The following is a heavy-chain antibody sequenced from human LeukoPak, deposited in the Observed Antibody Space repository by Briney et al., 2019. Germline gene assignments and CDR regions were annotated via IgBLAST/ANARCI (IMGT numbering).Heavy chain of an antibody. D-gene: IGHD2/OR15-2a*01. CDR3: AASDPNRFQNFPQKEAFDI. CDR1: GYTLTELS. J-gene: IGHJ3*02. CDR2: FDPEDGET. Sequence: ASVKVSCKFSGYTLTELSMHWVRQAPGKGLEWMGGFDPEDGETIYAQKFQGRVTMTEDTSTDTAYMELSSLRSEDTAVYYCAASDPNRFQNFPQKEAFDIWGQGTMVTVSS. V-gene: IGHV1-24*01.